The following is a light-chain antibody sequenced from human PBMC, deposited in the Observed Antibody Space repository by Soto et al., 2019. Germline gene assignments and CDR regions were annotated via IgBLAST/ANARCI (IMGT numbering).Light chain of an antibody. Sequence: EIVLTLSPATLSLSPGERATLSCRASQSVSSHLAWYQQKPGQAPRLLIYDASNRATGTPDRFSGSGSGTDFTLTISSLEPEDFAVYYCQERTNWPPSWTFGQGTKVAIK. CDR1: QSVSSH. J-gene: IGKJ1*01. CDR2: DAS. CDR3: QERTNWPPSWT. V-gene: IGKV3-11*01.